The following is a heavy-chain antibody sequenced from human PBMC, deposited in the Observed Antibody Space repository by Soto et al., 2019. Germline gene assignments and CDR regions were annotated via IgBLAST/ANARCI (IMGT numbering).Heavy chain of an antibody. CDR3: ASIWNPFYYYYMDV. CDR2: IKQDGSEK. Sequence: GGSLRLSCAASGLTFSSYWMSWVPQAQGKGLEWVANIKQDGSEKYYVDSVKGRFTISRDNAKNSLYLQMNSLRAEDTAVYYCASIWNPFYYYYMDVWGKGTTVTVSS. J-gene: IGHJ6*03. V-gene: IGHV3-7*01. D-gene: IGHD1-1*01. CDR1: GLTFSSYW.